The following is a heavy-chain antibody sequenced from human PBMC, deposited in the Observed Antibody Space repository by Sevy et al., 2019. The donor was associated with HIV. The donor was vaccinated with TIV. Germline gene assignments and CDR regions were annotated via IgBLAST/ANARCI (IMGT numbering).Heavy chain of an antibody. V-gene: IGHV3-48*03. J-gene: IGHJ5*02. CDR3: ARVDANYDKGFDP. D-gene: IGHD3-22*01. Sequence: GGSLRLSCEASGFTFRSYEMNWVRQAPGKGLEWVSYISSSGSIIYYADSVKGRFTLSRDNAKNSLYMQMNSLRAEDTAVYYCARVDANYDKGFDPWGQGTLVTVSS. CDR1: GFTFRSYE. CDR2: ISSSGSII.